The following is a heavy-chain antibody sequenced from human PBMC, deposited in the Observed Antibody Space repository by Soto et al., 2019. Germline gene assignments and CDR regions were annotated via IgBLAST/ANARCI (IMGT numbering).Heavy chain of an antibody. Sequence: QVQLVESGGGVVQPGRSLRLSCAASGFTFSSYGMHWVRQAPGKGLEWVAVIWYDGSNKYYADSVKGRFTISRDNSKNTLYLQMNSLGAEDTAVYYCAREGGLTTVTPDYWGQGTLVTVSS. D-gene: IGHD4-4*01. CDR3: AREGGLTTVTPDY. CDR1: GFTFSSYG. CDR2: IWYDGSNK. J-gene: IGHJ4*02. V-gene: IGHV3-33*01.